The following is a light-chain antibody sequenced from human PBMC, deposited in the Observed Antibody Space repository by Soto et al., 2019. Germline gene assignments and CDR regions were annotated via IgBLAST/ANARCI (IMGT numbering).Light chain of an antibody. CDR3: QQYGSSGT. J-gene: IGKJ1*01. Sequence: EIFLTQAPGTLSLSPGERATLSCRASQSVSSSYLAWYQQIPGQAPRLLINDASRRATGIPDRFSGSGSGTEFTLTISRMEPEDFAVYYCQQYGSSGTFGHGTKVDIK. CDR1: QSVSSSY. CDR2: DAS. V-gene: IGKV3-20*01.